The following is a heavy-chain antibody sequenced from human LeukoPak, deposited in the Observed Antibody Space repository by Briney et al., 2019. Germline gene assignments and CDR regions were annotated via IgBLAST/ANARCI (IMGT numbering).Heavy chain of an antibody. J-gene: IGHJ4*02. V-gene: IGHV3-23*01. CDR1: GFPFNMFG. CDR2: LSRGGGST. Sequence: GGSLRLSCTGSGFPFNMFGIHWVRQAPGQGLDCVSGLSRGGGSTNYADSVKGRFTISRDYSKNMVFLQMNSLRPEDTAVYYCPKEEGIRHCSEGVCMEGYYFDYWGQGSLVTVSS. D-gene: IGHD2-8*01. CDR3: PKEEGIRHCSEGVCMEGYYFDY.